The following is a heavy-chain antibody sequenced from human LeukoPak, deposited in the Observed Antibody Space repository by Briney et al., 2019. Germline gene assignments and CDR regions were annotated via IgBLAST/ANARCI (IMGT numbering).Heavy chain of an antibody. CDR3: AKFRRPDCSSTSCYDY. Sequence: GGSLRLSCAASGFTFSSYGMRWVRQAPGKGLEWVAFIRYDGSNKYYADSVKGRFTISRDNSKNTLYLQMNSLRAEDTAVYYCAKFRRPDCSSTSCYDYWGQGTLVTVSS. J-gene: IGHJ4*02. D-gene: IGHD2-2*01. CDR1: GFTFSSYG. V-gene: IGHV3-30*02. CDR2: IRYDGSNK.